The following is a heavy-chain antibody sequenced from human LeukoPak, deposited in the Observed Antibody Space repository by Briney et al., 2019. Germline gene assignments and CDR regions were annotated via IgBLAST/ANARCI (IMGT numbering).Heavy chain of an antibody. CDR2: TSYSGST. V-gene: IGHV4-30-4*01. D-gene: IGHD5-24*01. Sequence: SETLSLTCTVSGGSISSGNYYWNWIRQPPGKGLEWIGYTSYSGSTYYNPSLKSRVTISVDTSKNQFSLKLTSVTAADTAVYYCARGGEGYNYVYWGQGTLVTVSS. CDR3: ARGGEGYNYVY. CDR1: GGSISSGNYY. J-gene: IGHJ4*02.